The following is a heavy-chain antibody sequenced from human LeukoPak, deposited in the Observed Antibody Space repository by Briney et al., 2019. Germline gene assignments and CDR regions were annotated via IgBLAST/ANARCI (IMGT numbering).Heavy chain of an antibody. V-gene: IGHV4-61*02. CDR1: GGSISSGSYY. CDR3: ARLLGGIAARPVDY. D-gene: IGHD6-6*01. CDR2: IYTSGST. Sequence: SETLSPTCTVSGGSISSGSYYWSWIRQPAGKGLEWIGRIYTSGSTNYNPSLKSRVTISVDTSKNQFSLKLSSVTAADTAVYYCARLLGGIAARPVDYWGQGTLVTVSS. J-gene: IGHJ4*02.